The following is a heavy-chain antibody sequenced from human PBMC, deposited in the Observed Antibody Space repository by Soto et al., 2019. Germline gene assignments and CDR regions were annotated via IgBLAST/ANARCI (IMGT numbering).Heavy chain of an antibody. Sequence: SVNVSCKSSGYTFTYRYLHWVRQAPGQALEWMGWITPFNGNTNYAQKFQDRVTITRDRSMNTAYMELSSLRSEDTAMYYCATARGYYDFWSGYHNWFDPWGQGTLVTVSS. CDR3: ATARGYYDFWSGYHNWFDP. J-gene: IGHJ5*02. CDR2: ITPFNGNT. CDR1: GYTFTYRY. V-gene: IGHV1-45*02. D-gene: IGHD3-3*01.